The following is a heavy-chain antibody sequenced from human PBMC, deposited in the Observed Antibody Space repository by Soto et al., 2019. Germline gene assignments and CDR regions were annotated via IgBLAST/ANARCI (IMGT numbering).Heavy chain of an antibody. D-gene: IGHD5-18*01. CDR3: ANDRPRRTSGYVFDY. Sequence: EVQLLESGGKLVQPGGSLTLSCAASGFTFSTYAMAWVRQAPGKGLEWVSGVSASGLNTDYADPVKGRFYISRDNSKNAVSLHMNSLRAEDTAWYYCANDRPRRTSGYVFDYWGQGTPVTVSS. V-gene: IGHV3-23*01. J-gene: IGHJ4*02. CDR1: GFTFSTYA. CDR2: VSASGLNT.